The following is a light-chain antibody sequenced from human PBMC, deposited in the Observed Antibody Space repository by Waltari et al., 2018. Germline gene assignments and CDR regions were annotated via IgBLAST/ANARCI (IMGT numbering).Light chain of an antibody. V-gene: IGKV3-20*01. J-gene: IGKJ1*01. Sequence: EIVLTQSPGTLSLSPGERAPLSCRASQSVSRTLAWYQQKPGQAPKRLIYGASIRATGIPDRFTGSGSGTDFSLTISSLEPEDFAIYFCQHYVRLPATFGQGTKVEIK. CDR3: QHYVRLPAT. CDR2: GAS. CDR1: QSVSRT.